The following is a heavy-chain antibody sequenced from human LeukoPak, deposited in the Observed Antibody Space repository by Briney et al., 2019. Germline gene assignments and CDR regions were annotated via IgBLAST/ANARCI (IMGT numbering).Heavy chain of an antibody. D-gene: IGHD1-26*01. CDR1: GFTFSSYG. Sequence: GSLRLSCAASGFTFSSYGMTWVRQAPGKGLEWIGEINHSGSTNYNPSLKSRVTISVDTSKNQFSLKLSSVTAADTAVYYCARDPYSGGYGDYYYYYMDLWGQGTTVTISS. CDR3: ARDPYSGGYGDYYYYYMDL. V-gene: IGHV4-34*01. J-gene: IGHJ6*03. CDR2: INHSGST.